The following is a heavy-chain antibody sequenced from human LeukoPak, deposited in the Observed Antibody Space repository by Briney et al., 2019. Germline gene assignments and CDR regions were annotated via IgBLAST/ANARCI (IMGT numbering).Heavy chain of an antibody. J-gene: IGHJ4*02. Sequence: GGSLRLSCAASGFAFSSYAMSWVRLAPGKGPEWVSGISGTGGSPYYADSVQGRFTISRDNSKNTLYLEMNSLRAEDTAVYYCAKDRVYHYDSSGYCSDYWGQGTLVTVSS. CDR2: ISGTGGSP. CDR3: AKDRVYHYDSSGYCSDY. D-gene: IGHD3-22*01. V-gene: IGHV3-23*01. CDR1: GFAFSSYA.